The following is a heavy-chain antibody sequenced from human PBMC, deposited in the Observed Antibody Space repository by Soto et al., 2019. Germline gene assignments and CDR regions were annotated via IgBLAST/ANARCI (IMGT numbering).Heavy chain of an antibody. CDR2: IYYSGNT. D-gene: IGHD1-1*01. J-gene: IGHJ6*02. CDR1: GGSISSRTYY. V-gene: IGHV4-39*01. Sequence: QLQLQESGPGLVKPSETLSLTCTVSGGSISSRTYYWAWIRQPPGKGLEWIANIYYSGNTYYNPSLQSRVTMSVDTSKNQFSLKLSSVTAADTAVYFCATYYASQLEGMDVWGRGTTVSVS. CDR3: ATYYASQLEGMDV.